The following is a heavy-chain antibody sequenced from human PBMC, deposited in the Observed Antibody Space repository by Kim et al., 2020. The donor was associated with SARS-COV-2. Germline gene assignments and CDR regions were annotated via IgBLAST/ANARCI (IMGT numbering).Heavy chain of an antibody. V-gene: IGHV3-33*01. Sequence: GGSLRLSCSASGFTFREYGFHWVRQAPGKGLEWVAVIWSDGITIYYADSVKGRFTISRDNSKNTLYLQTNSLRADDTAVYYCARDRRVARGSHLGVFDYWGQGTLVTVSS. J-gene: IGHJ4*02. CDR3: ARDRRVARGSHLGVFDY. D-gene: IGHD3-16*01. CDR2: IWSDGITI. CDR1: GFTFREYG.